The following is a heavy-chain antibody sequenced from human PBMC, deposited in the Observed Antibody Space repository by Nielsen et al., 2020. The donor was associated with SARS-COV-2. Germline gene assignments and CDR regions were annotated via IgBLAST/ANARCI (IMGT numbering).Heavy chain of an antibody. D-gene: IGHD3-10*01. CDR1: GFSFTNYG. J-gene: IGHJ4*02. CDR3: ARGYGSATYLGS. CDR2: ISASGGST. V-gene: IGHV3-23*01. Sequence: GGSLRLSCAASGFSFTNYGMIWVRQAPGRGLEWFSAISASGGSTYYADSVKGRFTISRDRSKNTLDLQMNSLRAEDTAVYYGARGYGSATYLGSWGQGTLVTVSS.